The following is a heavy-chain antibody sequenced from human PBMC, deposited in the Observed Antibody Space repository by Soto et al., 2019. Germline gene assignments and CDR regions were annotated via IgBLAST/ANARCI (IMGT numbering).Heavy chain of an antibody. J-gene: IGHJ6*02. D-gene: IGHD1-26*01. CDR2: ISAKNGYT. CDR1: GYSFTRNG. CDR3: VRDRDSDTWPSRDV. Sequence: QVHLLQSGAELKKPGASVRVACKASGYSFTRNGISWVRQAPGHGLEWMGWISAKNGYTNYAQKFQGRVIMTTDTSTSTADMELRSLRSDDTAVYYCVRDRDSDTWPSRDVWGQGTTVTVSS. V-gene: IGHV1-18*01.